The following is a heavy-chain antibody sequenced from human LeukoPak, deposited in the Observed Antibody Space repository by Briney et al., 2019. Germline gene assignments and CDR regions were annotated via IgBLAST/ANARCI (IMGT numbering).Heavy chain of an antibody. CDR2: IYPGDSDT. Sequence: GESLKISCRGSGFTFTTSWIGWVRQLPGKGLEWMGIIYPGDSDTRYSPSFQGQVTISADKSINTAYLQWTSLKASDTAMYYCARQLTTLKGFDIWGQGTMVTASS. D-gene: IGHD4-11*01. V-gene: IGHV5-51*01. CDR1: GFTFTTSW. J-gene: IGHJ3*02. CDR3: ARQLTTLKGFDI.